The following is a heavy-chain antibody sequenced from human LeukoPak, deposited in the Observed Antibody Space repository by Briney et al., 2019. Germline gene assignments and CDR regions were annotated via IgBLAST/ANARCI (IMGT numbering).Heavy chain of an antibody. D-gene: IGHD6-19*01. CDR2: INHSGST. V-gene: IGHV4-34*01. CDR3: AVTISSGWSFEY. CDR1: GGSFSGYY. Sequence: PSETLSLTCAVYGGSFSGYYWSWIRQRPGKGLEWIGEINHSGSTNYNPSLKSRVTISVDTSKNQFSLKLSSVTAPDTAVYYCAVTISSGWSFEYWGQGTLVTVSS. J-gene: IGHJ4*02.